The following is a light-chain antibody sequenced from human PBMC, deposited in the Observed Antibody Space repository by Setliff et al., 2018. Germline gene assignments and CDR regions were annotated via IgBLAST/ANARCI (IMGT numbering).Light chain of an antibody. CDR1: QSVLYSSNNKNY. J-gene: IGKJ1*01. Sequence: DIVMTQSPDSLAVSLGERATINCKSSQSVLYSSNNKNYLAWYQQKPGQPPKLLIYWAATRESGVPDRFIGSGSGTDFTLTISSLQAEDVAVYYCQQYYSSPPWMFGQGTKVDIK. CDR2: WAA. CDR3: QQYYSSPPWM. V-gene: IGKV4-1*01.